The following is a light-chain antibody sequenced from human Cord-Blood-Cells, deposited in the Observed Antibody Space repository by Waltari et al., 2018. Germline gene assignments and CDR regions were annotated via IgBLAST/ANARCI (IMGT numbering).Light chain of an antibody. Sequence: QSVLTQPPSVSAAPGQKVTISCSGSSSNLGNNYVSWYQQLPGTAPKLLIYENNRRPSGIPDRFPGSKSGTSATLGITGLQTGDEADYYCGTWDSSLSAYVFGTGTKVTVL. CDR1: SSNLGNNY. J-gene: IGLJ1*01. CDR3: GTWDSSLSAYV. V-gene: IGLV1-51*02. CDR2: ENN.